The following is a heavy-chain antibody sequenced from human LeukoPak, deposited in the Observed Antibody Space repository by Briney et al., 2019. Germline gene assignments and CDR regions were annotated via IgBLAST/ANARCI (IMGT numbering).Heavy chain of an antibody. V-gene: IGHV4-39*07. CDR3: AREGSGYSNQFDY. Sequence: SETLSLTCTVSGGSISSSSYYWGWIRQPSGKGLEWIGSIYYSGSTYYNPSLKSRVTISVDTSKNQFSLKLSSVTAADTAVYYCAREGSGYSNQFDYWGQGTLVTVSS. CDR1: GGSISSSSYY. D-gene: IGHD3-10*01. CDR2: IYYSGST. J-gene: IGHJ4*02.